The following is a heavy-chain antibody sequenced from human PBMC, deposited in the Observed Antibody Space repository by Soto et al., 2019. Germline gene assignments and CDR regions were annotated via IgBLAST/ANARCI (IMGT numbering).Heavy chain of an antibody. J-gene: IGHJ5*02. Sequence: GGSLRLSCAASGFIFSDHYMDWVRQAPGKGLEWVGPARNKVSGYTTAYAASVKGRLTISRDDSKNSLFLQMNSLKTEDTAVYFCARLMGTSFDLWGQGTLVTVSS. V-gene: IGHV3-72*01. CDR3: ARLMGTSFDL. D-gene: IGHD2-8*01. CDR2: ARNKVSGYTT. CDR1: GFIFSDHY.